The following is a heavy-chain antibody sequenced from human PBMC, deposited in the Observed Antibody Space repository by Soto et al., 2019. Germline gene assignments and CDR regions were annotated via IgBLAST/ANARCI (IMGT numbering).Heavy chain of an antibody. J-gene: IGHJ5*02. CDR3: ARRYSGSGSYRYNWFDP. CDR2: IKQDGSEK. D-gene: IGHD3-10*01. Sequence: EVQLVESGGGLVQPGGSLRLSCAASGFTFSSYWMSWVRQAPGKGLEWVANIKQDGSEKYYVDSVKGRFTISRDNAKNSLYLQMNSLRAEDTAVYYCARRYSGSGSYRYNWFDPWGQGTLVTVSS. V-gene: IGHV3-7*03. CDR1: GFTFSSYW.